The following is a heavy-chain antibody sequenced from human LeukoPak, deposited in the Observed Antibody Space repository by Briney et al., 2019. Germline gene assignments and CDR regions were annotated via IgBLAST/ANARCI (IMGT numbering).Heavy chain of an antibody. CDR1: GYTFTGYY. CDR2: INPNSGGT. CDR3: ARERKRITIFGVVIRGAFDY. V-gene: IGHV1-2*02. J-gene: IGHJ4*02. D-gene: IGHD3-3*01. Sequence: ASVKVSCKASGYTFTGYYMHWVRQAPGQGLEWMGWINPNSGGTNYAQKFLGRVTMTRDTSISTAYMELSRLRSDDTAVYYCARERKRITIFGVVIRGAFDYWGQGTLVTVSS.